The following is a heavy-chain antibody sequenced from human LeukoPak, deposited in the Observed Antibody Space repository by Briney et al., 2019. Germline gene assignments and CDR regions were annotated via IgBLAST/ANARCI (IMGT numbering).Heavy chain of an antibody. CDR3: AKDVPLYGSGSYYSGAFDY. V-gene: IGHV3-23*01. CDR1: GFTFSSYA. CDR2: ISGSGSST. J-gene: IGHJ4*02. Sequence: PGGSLRLSCAASGFTFSSYAMSWVRQAPGKGLEWVSAISGSGSSTYYADSVKGRFTISRDNSRNALYLQMNSLRAEDTAVYYCAKDVPLYGSGSYYSGAFDYWGQGTLVTVSS. D-gene: IGHD3-10*01.